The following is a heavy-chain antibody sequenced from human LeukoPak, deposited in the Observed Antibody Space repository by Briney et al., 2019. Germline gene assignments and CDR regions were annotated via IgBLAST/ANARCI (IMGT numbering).Heavy chain of an antibody. Sequence: GSLRLSCATSGFIFSNYAMSWVRQAPGKGLEWVSAISASGGRTYYADSVKGRFTISRDNSKDTLYMQMNSLRAEDTAVYYCAKGGRGYYDSSGYYLPDYWGQGTLVTVSS. CDR2: ISASGGRT. V-gene: IGHV3-23*01. D-gene: IGHD3-22*01. J-gene: IGHJ4*02. CDR3: AKGGRGYYDSSGYYLPDY. CDR1: GFIFSNYA.